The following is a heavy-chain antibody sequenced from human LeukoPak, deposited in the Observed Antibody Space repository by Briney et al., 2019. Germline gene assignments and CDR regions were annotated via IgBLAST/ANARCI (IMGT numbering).Heavy chain of an antibody. Sequence: QTGGSLRLSCAASRFTFSTYWMSWVRQAPGKGLEWVAYIKQDGSEKYYVDSVKGRFTISRDNAKNSLYLQMNSLRAEDTAVYYCARDRAPYYYDSSGYYPYYYYGMDVWGQGTTVTVSS. CDR3: ARDRAPYYYDSSGYYPYYYYGMDV. CDR2: IKQDGSEK. D-gene: IGHD3-22*01. J-gene: IGHJ6*02. V-gene: IGHV3-7*01. CDR1: RFTFSTYW.